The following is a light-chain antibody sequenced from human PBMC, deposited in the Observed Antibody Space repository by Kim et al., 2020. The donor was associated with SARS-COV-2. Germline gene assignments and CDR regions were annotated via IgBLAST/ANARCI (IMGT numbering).Light chain of an antibody. J-gene: IGKJ1*01. CDR1: QSVSSN. Sequence: ATLSGSPGERATSACRASQSVSSNLAWYQQKPGQAPRLLIYGASTRATGIPARFSGSGSGTEFTLTISSLQSEDFAVYYCQQSEEFGQGTKVDIK. CDR2: GAS. V-gene: IGKV3-15*01. CDR3: QQSEE.